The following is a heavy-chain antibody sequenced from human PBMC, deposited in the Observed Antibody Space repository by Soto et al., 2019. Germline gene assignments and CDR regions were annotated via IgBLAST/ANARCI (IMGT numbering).Heavy chain of an antibody. D-gene: IGHD3-10*01. Sequence: QVQLQESGPGLVKPSETLSLTCTVSGGSIDGYNCAWIRQPPGKALEWVGYVYYNGGSSYNPSLKSRVPLSMDTSKSQFSLQLRSVTAADTAVYYCARQGIGNLHGLADVWGRGTTVTVSS. CDR1: GGSIDGYN. J-gene: IGHJ6*02. CDR2: VYYNGGS. CDR3: ARQGIGNLHGLADV. V-gene: IGHV4-59*08.